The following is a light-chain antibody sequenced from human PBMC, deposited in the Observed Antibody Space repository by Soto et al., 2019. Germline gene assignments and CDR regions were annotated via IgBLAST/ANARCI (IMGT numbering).Light chain of an antibody. Sequence: DIQLTQSPSFLSASVGDRVTITCRASQGISSYLAWYQQKPGKAPKLLIYAASTLQSGVPSRFSGSGSGTEFTLXISSXQPEDFATXXCXQLNSYPLTFGGGTKVEIK. J-gene: IGKJ4*01. CDR2: AAS. CDR1: QGISSY. CDR3: XQLNSYPLT. V-gene: IGKV1-9*01.